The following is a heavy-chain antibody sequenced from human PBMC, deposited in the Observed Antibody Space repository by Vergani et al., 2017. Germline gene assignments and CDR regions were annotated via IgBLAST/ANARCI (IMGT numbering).Heavy chain of an antibody. CDR1: RSTFKTYG. J-gene: IGHJ6*03. CDR3: ARDQVPAAIRLNVGNYMDV. V-gene: IGHV3-33*01. CDR2: IYYDGSNA. D-gene: IGHD2-2*02. Sequence: QGQLVESGGGIVQPGRSLTLSCVASRSTFKTYGMHWVRQAPGKGLEWVGLIYYDGSNAYYADSVKGRFTISRDNSKNTLYLQMSSLRAEDTAVYICARDQVPAAIRLNVGNYMDVWGKGTTVIVSS.